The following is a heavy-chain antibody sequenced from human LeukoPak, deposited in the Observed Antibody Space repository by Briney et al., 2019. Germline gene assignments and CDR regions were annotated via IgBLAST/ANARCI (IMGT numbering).Heavy chain of an antibody. V-gene: IGHV1-46*01. CDR3: ASGMQLRVGELFLDTRYDGFDL. D-gene: IGHD3-16*01. CDR2: ISPRGGAT. Sequence: GASVKVSCKASGHTLTSHYMHWVRQAPGQGLEWMGLISPRGGATIYGQKFQGRVTMTSDTSTSKVYMELSSLRPADTAVYYCASGMQLRVGELFLDTRYDGFDLWGQGTMVTVSS. J-gene: IGHJ3*01. CDR1: GHTLTSHY.